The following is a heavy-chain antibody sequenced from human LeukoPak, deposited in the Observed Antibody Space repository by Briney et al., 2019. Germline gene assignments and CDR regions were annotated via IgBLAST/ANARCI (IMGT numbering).Heavy chain of an antibody. D-gene: IGHD6-13*01. CDR1: GFTFDDYA. CDR2: ISWNSASR. V-gene: IGHV3-9*01. J-gene: IGHJ4*02. Sequence: GRSLRLSCAASGFTFDDYAMHWVRQAPGKGLEWVSGISWNSASRGYADSVKGRFTISRDNAKNSLYLQMNSLRAEDTAVYYCARDIEAAGLFFDYWGQGTLVTVSS. CDR3: ARDIEAAGLFFDY.